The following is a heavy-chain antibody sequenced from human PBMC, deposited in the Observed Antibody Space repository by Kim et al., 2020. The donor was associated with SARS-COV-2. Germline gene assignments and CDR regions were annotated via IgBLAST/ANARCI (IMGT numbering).Heavy chain of an antibody. CDR3: AREYYYDSSGYGSYYFDY. J-gene: IGHJ4*02. V-gene: IGHV3-30*03. CDR2: ISYDGSNK. D-gene: IGHD3-22*01. Sequence: GGSLRLSCAASGFTFSSYGMHWVRQAPGKGLEWVAVISYDGSNKYYADSVKGRFTISRDNSKNTLYLQMNSLRAEDTAVYYCAREYYYDSSGYGSYYFDYWGQGTLVTVSS. CDR1: GFTFSSYG.